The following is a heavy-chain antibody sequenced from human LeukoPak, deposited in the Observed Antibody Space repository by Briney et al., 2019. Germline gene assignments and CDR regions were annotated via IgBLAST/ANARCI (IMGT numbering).Heavy chain of an antibody. V-gene: IGHV3-23*01. J-gene: IGHJ4*02. CDR3: AAGWRNYDGSDYPFDY. CDR2: ISGSGDST. D-gene: IGHD3-22*01. Sequence: PGGSLRLSCVAPGFISSTYAMSWVRQAPGKGLEWVSAISGSGDSTYYAASVKGRFTISRDNSKNTLTLQMNSLRAEDTAVYYCAAGWRNYDGSDYPFDYWGQGTLVTVSS. CDR1: GFISSTYA.